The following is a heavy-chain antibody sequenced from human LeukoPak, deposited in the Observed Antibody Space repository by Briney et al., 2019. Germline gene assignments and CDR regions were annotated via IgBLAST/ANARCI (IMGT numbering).Heavy chain of an antibody. Sequence: PGGSLRLSCAASGFTFSSYGMHWVRQAPGKGLEWVAIISYDGSNKYYADSVKGRFTISRDNSKNTLYLQMNSLRAEDTAVYYCAKGLFQTYYYGSGSSSFDYWGQGTLVTVSS. CDR1: GFTFSSYG. CDR2: ISYDGSNK. D-gene: IGHD3-10*01. J-gene: IGHJ4*02. V-gene: IGHV3-30*18. CDR3: AKGLFQTYYYGSGSSSFDY.